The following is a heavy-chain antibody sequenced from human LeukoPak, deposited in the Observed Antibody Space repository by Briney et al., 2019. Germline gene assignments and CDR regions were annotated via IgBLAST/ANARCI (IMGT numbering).Heavy chain of an antibody. D-gene: IGHD6-6*01. CDR3: ARIGYSSSSFDL. CDR2: FLSDGSRT. CDR1: GFTFSSYW. Sequence: GGSLRLSCAASGFTFSSYWMHWVRQGPGKGLVWVSRFLSDGSRTTYADSVKGRFTIPRDNAKKSLYLQMSSLRVEDTAVYYCARIGYSSSSFDLWGRGTLVTVAS. V-gene: IGHV3-74*01. J-gene: IGHJ2*01.